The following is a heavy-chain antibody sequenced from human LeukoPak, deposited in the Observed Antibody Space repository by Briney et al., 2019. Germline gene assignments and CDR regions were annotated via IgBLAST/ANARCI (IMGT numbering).Heavy chain of an antibody. CDR1: GGSISSDY. Sequence: SESLSLTCTVSGGSISSDYWSWIRQPPGKGLEWIGYIYYSGRTYYNPSLKSRITISVDTSKNQFSLKLSSVTAADTAVYYCARGFYSPHYWGQGTLVTVSS. CDR2: IYYSGRT. CDR3: ARGFYSPHY. D-gene: IGHD4-11*01. V-gene: IGHV4-59*01. J-gene: IGHJ4*02.